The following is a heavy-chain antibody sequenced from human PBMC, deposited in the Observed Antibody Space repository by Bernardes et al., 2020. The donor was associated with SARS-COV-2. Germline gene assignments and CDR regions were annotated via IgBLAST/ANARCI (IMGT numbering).Heavy chain of an antibody. V-gene: IGHV3-21*01. J-gene: IGHJ6*03. CDR1: GFTFSSYS. CDR3: AREGPEEWFGELRPYYYMDV. Sequence: GGSLRLSCAASGFTFSSYSMNWVRQAPGKGLEWVSSISSSSSYIYYADSVKGRFTISRDNAKNSLYLQMNSLRAEDTAVYYCAREGPEEWFGELRPYYYMDVWGKGTTVTVSS. CDR2: ISSSSSYI. D-gene: IGHD3-10*01.